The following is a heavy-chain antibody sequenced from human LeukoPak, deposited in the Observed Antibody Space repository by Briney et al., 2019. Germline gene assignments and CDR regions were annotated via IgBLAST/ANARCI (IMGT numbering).Heavy chain of an antibody. CDR1: GYTFTSYG. CDR2: ISAYNGNT. V-gene: IGHV1-18*01. D-gene: IGHD5-18*01. J-gene: IGHJ2*01. Sequence: ASVKVSCKASGYTFTSYGISWVRQAPGQGLEWMGWISAYNGNTNYAQKLQGRVTMTTDTSTSTAYMELRSLRSDDTAVYYCARSPKQLWLYWYFDLWGRGTLVTVSS. CDR3: ARSPKQLWLYWYFDL.